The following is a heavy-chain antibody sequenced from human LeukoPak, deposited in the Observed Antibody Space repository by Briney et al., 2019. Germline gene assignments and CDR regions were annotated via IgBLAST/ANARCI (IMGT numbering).Heavy chain of an antibody. CDR1: GGSISSYY. V-gene: IGHV4-4*07. D-gene: IGHD5-18*01. Sequence: SETLSLTCTVSGGSISSYYWSWIRQPAGKGLEWIGRIYTSGSTNYNPSLKSRVTMSVDTSKNQFSLKLSSVTAADTAVYYCASALRVETAMVMNYWGQGTLVTVSS. CDR2: IYTSGST. CDR3: ASALRVETAMVMNY. J-gene: IGHJ4*02.